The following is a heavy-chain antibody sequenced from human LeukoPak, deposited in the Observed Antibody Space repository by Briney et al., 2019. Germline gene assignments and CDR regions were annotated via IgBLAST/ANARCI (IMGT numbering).Heavy chain of an antibody. CDR3: AKDRRPGDY. CDR1: GFTFSSSA. D-gene: IGHD6-6*01. Sequence: GGSLRLSCAASGFTFSSSAMSWVRQAPGKGLEWVSAVSGSGVSTYYADSVKGRFTISRDNSKNTLYLQMNGLRAEDTALYYCAKDRRPGDYWGQGTLVTVSS. J-gene: IGHJ4*02. CDR2: VSGSGVST. V-gene: IGHV3-23*01.